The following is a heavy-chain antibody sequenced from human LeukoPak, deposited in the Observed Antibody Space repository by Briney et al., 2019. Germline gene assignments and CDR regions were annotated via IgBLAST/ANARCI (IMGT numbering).Heavy chain of an antibody. CDR3: ARCISVAGPIPGPHNYYYMDV. Sequence: PGGSLRLSCAASGFTFSDYYMSWIRQAPGKGLEWVSYISSSGSTIYYADSVKGRFTISRDNAKNSLYLQMNSLRAEDTAVYYRARCISVAGPIPGPHNYYYMDVWGKGTTVTVSS. CDR2: ISSSGSTI. D-gene: IGHD6-19*01. V-gene: IGHV3-11*04. CDR1: GFTFSDYY. J-gene: IGHJ6*03.